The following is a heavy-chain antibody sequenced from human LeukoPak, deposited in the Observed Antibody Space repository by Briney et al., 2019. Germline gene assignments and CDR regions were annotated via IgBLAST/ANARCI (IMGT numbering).Heavy chain of an antibody. CDR3: ARCGYSYGTLASYYFDY. V-gene: IGHV4-59*08. CDR2: IYYSGST. Sequence: SETLSLTCTVSGGSISSYYWSWIRQPPGKGLEWIGYIYYSGSTNYNPSLKSRVTISVDTSKNQFSLKLSSVTAADTAVYYCARCGYSYGTLASYYFDYWGQGTLVTVSS. J-gene: IGHJ4*02. CDR1: GGSISSYY. D-gene: IGHD5-18*01.